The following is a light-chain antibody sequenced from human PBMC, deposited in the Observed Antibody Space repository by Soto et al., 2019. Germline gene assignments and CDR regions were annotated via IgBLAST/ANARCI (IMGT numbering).Light chain of an antibody. Sequence: EIVLTQSPGTLSLSPGERATLSCRASQSVSSSCLAWYQQKPGQAPRLLIYGASSRPTGIPDRFSGSGSGTEFTITISRLEPEDFAVYYCQQYGGSPPEYPFGQGTKLEIK. CDR2: GAS. CDR3: QQYGGSPPEYP. CDR1: QSVSSSC. V-gene: IGKV3-20*01. J-gene: IGKJ2*01.